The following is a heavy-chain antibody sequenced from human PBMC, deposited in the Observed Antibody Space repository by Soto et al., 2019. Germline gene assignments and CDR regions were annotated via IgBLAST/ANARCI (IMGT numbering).Heavy chain of an antibody. CDR2: IYYSGST. J-gene: IGHJ6*02. CDR1: GGSISSYY. V-gene: IGHV4-59*01. CDR3: ARGPSEYYYGMDV. Sequence: QVQLQESGPGLVKPSETLSLTCTVSGGSISSYYWSWIRQPPGKGLEWIGYIYYSGSTNYNPSRKRRVTISVDTSKNRCSLKLSSVTAADTAVYYCARGPSEYYYGMDVWGQGTTVTVSS.